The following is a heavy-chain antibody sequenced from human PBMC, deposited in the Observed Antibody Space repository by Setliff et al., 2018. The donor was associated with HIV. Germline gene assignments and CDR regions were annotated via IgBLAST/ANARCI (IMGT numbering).Heavy chain of an antibody. Sequence: GASVKVSCKASAYSFTDYFIHWVRQAPGQGLEWMGWISPNNAGTRIPRTFRGRVTLTSDTSINTAYMELSGLRSDDTAMYFCARGIAVEGWFDPWGQGTLVTVSS. V-gene: IGHV1-2*02. J-gene: IGHJ5*02. D-gene: IGHD6-19*01. CDR3: ARGIAVEGWFDP. CDR2: ISPNNAGT. CDR1: AYSFTDYF.